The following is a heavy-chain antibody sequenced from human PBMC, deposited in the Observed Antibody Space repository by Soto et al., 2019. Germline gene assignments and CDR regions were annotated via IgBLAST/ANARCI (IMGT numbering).Heavy chain of an antibody. Sequence: GGSLRLSCAASGFTFSNAWMSWVRQAPGKGLEWVGRIKSKTDGGTTDYAAPVKGRFTISRDDSKNTLYLQMNSLKTEDTAVYYCTTDLEKRAAGSFAFDIWGQGTMVTVSS. J-gene: IGHJ3*02. D-gene: IGHD6-13*01. CDR2: IKSKTDGGTT. CDR1: GFTFSNAW. V-gene: IGHV3-15*01. CDR3: TTDLEKRAAGSFAFDI.